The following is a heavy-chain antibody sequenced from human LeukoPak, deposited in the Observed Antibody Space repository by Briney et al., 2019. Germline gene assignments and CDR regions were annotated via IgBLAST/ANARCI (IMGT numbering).Heavy chain of an antibody. CDR3: VTYYFDSSGPKKNY. CDR2: IYYSGST. D-gene: IGHD3-22*01. CDR1: GGSISSYY. V-gene: IGHV4-59*12. Sequence: SETLSLTCTVSGGSISSYYWSWIRQPPGKGLEWIGYIYYSGSTNYNPSLKGRVTISVDTSKKQFSLKLSSVTAADTAVYYCVTYYFDSSGPKKNYWGQGTLVTVSS. J-gene: IGHJ4*02.